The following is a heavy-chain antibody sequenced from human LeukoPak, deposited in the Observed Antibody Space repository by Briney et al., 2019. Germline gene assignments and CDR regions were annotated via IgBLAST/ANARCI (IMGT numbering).Heavy chain of an antibody. D-gene: IGHD6-19*01. V-gene: IGHV3-30*04. J-gene: IGHJ4*02. Sequence: GGSLRLSCAASGFTFSSYAMHWVRQAPGKGLEWVAVISYDGSNKYYADSVKGRFTISRGNSKNTLYLQMNSLRAEDTAVYYCARDQVAALGVLGYWGQGTLVTVSS. CDR2: ISYDGSNK. CDR3: ARDQVAALGVLGY. CDR1: GFTFSSYA.